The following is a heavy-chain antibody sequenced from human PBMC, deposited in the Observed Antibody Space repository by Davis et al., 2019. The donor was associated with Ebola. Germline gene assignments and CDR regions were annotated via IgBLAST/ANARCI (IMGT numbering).Heavy chain of an antibody. CDR2: ISSSGSTI. CDR1: GGSISSSNW. V-gene: IGHV3-11*04. D-gene: IGHD3-16*01. CDR3: ATRQTPVMRLYGIDV. Sequence: PSETLSLTCAVSGGSISSSNWWSWVRQAPGKGLEWVSYISSSGSTIYYADSVTGRFTTSRDNVKNSVDLQRNSLRAEDTAVYYCATRQTPVMRLYGIDVWGQGTTVTVSS. J-gene: IGHJ6*02.